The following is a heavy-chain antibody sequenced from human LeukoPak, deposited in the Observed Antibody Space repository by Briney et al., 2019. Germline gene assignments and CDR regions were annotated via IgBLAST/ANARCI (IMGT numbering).Heavy chain of an antibody. CDR1: GFSFSTYW. D-gene: IGHD1-26*01. Sequence: GGSLRLSCVASGFSFSTYWMHWVRQAPGKGLEWVSRINGDGSSASYADSVKGRFTISRDNAKNTVYLQMNSLRVEDTAVYYCIRDFGSVGATNAFDIWGQGTMVTVSS. V-gene: IGHV3-74*01. CDR3: IRDFGSVGATNAFDI. J-gene: IGHJ3*02. CDR2: INGDGSSA.